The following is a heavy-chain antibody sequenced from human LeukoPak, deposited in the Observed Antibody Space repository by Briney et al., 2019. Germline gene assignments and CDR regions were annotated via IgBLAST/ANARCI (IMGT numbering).Heavy chain of an antibody. D-gene: IGHD3-10*01. CDR3: ARDSPRITMVRGVIDAFDI. J-gene: IGHJ3*02. CDR2: LNLNSGGP. Sequence: ASVKVSSRDPGYTFTVTNLNRVRQPLEKGLGWRAWLNLNSGGPNYPQTFRGGVPITRDTSISTAYIELSRLRSDDTAVYYCARDSPRITMVRGVIDAFDIWGQGTMVTVSS. V-gene: IGHV1-2*02. CDR1: GYTFTVTN.